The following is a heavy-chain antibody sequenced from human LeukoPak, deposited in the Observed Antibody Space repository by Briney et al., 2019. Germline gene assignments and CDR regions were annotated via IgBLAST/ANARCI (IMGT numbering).Heavy chain of an antibody. V-gene: IGHV3-74*01. CDR3: ARRITIFAPAHQGAVGAFDI. J-gene: IGHJ3*02. Sequence: GGSLRLSCAASGFTFSSYWMHWVRQAPGKGLVWVSRINTNGSPTQYADSVKGRFTISRDNAKNTLYLQMNSLRAEDTAVYYCARRITIFAPAHQGAVGAFDIWGQGTMVTVSS. CDR1: GFTFSSYW. D-gene: IGHD3-9*01. CDR2: INTNGSPT.